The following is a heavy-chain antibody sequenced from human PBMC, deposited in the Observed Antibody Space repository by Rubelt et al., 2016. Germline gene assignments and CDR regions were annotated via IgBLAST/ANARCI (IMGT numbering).Heavy chain of an antibody. J-gene: IGHJ6*03. CDR1: GFSLITSGVG. CDR2: IYWDDDK. D-gene: IGHD2-2*01. CDR3: ARIISEVPAAMNYYYYMDV. Sequence: QITLKESGPTLVKPTQTLTLTCTFSGFSLITSGVGVGWIRQPPGKALEWLALIYWDDDKRYRPSLKSRLTITKDTSKNQVVLKMTNMDPVDTATYYCARIISEVPAAMNYYYYMDVWGRGPRSPSP. V-gene: IGHV2-5*02.